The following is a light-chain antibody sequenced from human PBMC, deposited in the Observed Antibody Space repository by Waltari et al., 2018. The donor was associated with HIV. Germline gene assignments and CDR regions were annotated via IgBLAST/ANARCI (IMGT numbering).Light chain of an antibody. Sequence: SFVLTQPPSVSLAPGKTATITCGANDIGEMSVSWYQWTAGQAPVLAMFDNHDRPSGISGRFSGSNSGNTATLTISRVEAGDEADYFCQVWDAKNNHRIFGGGTRLTVL. J-gene: IGLJ2*01. CDR3: QVWDAKNNHRI. V-gene: IGLV3-21*04. CDR1: DIGEMS. CDR2: DNH.